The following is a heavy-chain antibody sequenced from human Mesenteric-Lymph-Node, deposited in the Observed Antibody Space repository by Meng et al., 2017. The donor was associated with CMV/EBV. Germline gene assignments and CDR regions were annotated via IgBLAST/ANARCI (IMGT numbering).Heavy chain of an antibody. D-gene: IGHD2-2*01. J-gene: IGHJ6*02. V-gene: IGHV3-21*01. CDR3: ARDLLDCSSTSCPLDV. CDR1: GFTFSSYS. CDR2: ISSSSSYI. Sequence: GESLKISCAASGFTFSSYSMNWVRQAPGKGLEWVSSISSSSSYIYYADSVKGRFTISRDNAKNSLYLQMNSLRAEDTAVYYCARDLLDCSSTSCPLDVWGQGTTVTVSS.